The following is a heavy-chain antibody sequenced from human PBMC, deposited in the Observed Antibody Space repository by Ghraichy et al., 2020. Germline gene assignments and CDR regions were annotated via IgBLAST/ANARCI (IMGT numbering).Heavy chain of an antibody. D-gene: IGHD3-10*01. CDR2: IYSSGST. J-gene: IGHJ4*02. CDR1: GDSINRNY. CDR3: AKVGGRNRGFYYFDF. V-gene: IGHV4-4*09. Sequence: SETLSLTCTVSGDSINRNYWTWIRQAPGKGLEWIGYIYSSGSTNNNPSLKSRVTILVDMAKNQFSLKLSSVTAADTAVYYCAKVGGRNRGFYYFDFWGQGTLVTVSS.